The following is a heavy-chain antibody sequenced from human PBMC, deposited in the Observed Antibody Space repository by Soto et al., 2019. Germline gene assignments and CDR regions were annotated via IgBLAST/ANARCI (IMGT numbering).Heavy chain of an antibody. V-gene: IGHV4-59*01. CDR3: ARGGVVVPAAINYYSYHGMDV. J-gene: IGHJ6*02. Sequence: SETLSLTCTVSGGSISSYYWSWIRQPPGKGREWIGYIYYSGSTNYNPSLKSRVTISVETTKNQYSLKLSSVTAADTAVYYCARGGVVVPAAINYYSYHGMDVWGQGTTVTVSS. CDR1: GGSISSYY. D-gene: IGHD2-2*02. CDR2: IYYSGST.